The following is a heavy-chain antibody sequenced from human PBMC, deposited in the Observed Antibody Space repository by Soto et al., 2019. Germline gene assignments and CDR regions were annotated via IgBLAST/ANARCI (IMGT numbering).Heavy chain of an antibody. Sequence: PSETLSLTCTVSGGSISSGGYYWSWIRQHPGKGLEWIGYIYYSGSTYYNPSLKSRVTISVDPSKNQFSLKLSSVTAADTAVYYCARAPYSSSWHYFDYWGQGTLVTVSS. J-gene: IGHJ4*02. CDR3: ARAPYSSSWHYFDY. V-gene: IGHV4-31*03. CDR1: GGSISSGGYY. D-gene: IGHD6-13*01. CDR2: IYYSGST.